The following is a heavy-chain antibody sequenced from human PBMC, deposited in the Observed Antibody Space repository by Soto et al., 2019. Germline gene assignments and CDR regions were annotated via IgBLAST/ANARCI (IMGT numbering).Heavy chain of an antibody. CDR1: GFTVSSNY. V-gene: IGHV3-53*01. Sequence: TGGSLRLSCAASGFTVSSNYMSWVRQAPGKGLEWVSVIYSGGSTYYADSVKGRFTISRDNSKNTLYLQMNSLRAEDTAVYYCARSTTHYDFWSGYSYNWFDPWGQGTLVTVSS. CDR3: ARSTTHYDFWSGYSYNWFDP. J-gene: IGHJ5*02. CDR2: IYSGGST. D-gene: IGHD3-3*01.